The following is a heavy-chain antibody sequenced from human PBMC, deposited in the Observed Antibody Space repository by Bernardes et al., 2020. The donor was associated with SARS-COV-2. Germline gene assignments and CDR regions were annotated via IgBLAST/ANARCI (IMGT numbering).Heavy chain of an antibody. J-gene: IGHJ4*02. Sequence: GGSLRLSCAASGFTFSTSWMSWVRQAPGKGLEWVAHINQDGSEKYYVDSVKGRFTISRDNAKKSLYLQMNSLRVEDSAVYYCARGHWGRDYWGQGTLVTVSS. CDR1: GFTFSTSW. CDR3: ARGHWGRDY. V-gene: IGHV3-7*03. CDR2: INQDGSEK. D-gene: IGHD7-27*01.